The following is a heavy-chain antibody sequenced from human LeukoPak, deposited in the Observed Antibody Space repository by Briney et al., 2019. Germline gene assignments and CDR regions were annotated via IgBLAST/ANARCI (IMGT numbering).Heavy chain of an antibody. J-gene: IGHJ4*02. CDR1: GFTFSSYG. CDR2: ISYDGSNK. Sequence: GGSLRLSCAASGFTFSSYGMHWVRQAPGKGLGWVAVISYDGSNKYYADSVKGRFTISRDNSKNTLYLQMNSLRAEDTAVYYCVGGAGTDFDYWGQGTLVTVSS. D-gene: IGHD1-26*01. CDR3: VGGAGTDFDY. V-gene: IGHV3-30*03.